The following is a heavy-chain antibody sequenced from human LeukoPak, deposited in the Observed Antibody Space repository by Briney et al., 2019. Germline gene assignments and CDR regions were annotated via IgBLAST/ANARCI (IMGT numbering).Heavy chain of an antibody. CDR1: GGSISSYY. J-gene: IGHJ4*02. CDR3: FFQPEGGIRYFDWLLFFDY. Sequence: SETLSLTCTVSGGSISSYYWSWIRQPAGKGLEWIGRIYTSGSTNYNPSLKSRVTMSVDTSKNQFSLKLSSVTAADTAVYYFFFQPEGGIRYFDWLLFFDYWGQGTLVTVSS. D-gene: IGHD3-9*01. CDR2: IYTSGST. V-gene: IGHV4-4*07.